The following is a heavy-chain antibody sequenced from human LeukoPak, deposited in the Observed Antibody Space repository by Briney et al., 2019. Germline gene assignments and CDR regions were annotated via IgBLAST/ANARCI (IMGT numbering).Heavy chain of an antibody. Sequence: QAGGSLRLSCAASGFTFSSYAMHWVRQAPGKGLEWVAVISYDGSNKYYADSVKGRFTISRDNSKNTLYLQMNSLRAEDTAVYYCGSVEMATTIDSHFDYWGQGTLVTVSS. CDR2: ISYDGSNK. J-gene: IGHJ4*02. V-gene: IGHV3-30-3*01. D-gene: IGHD5-24*01. CDR3: GSVEMATTIDSHFDY. CDR1: GFTFSSYA.